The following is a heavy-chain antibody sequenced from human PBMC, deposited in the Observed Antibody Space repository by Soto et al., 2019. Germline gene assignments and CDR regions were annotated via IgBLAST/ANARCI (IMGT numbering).Heavy chain of an antibody. D-gene: IGHD3-10*02. CDR2: ISSSGSTI. CDR1: GFTFSSYE. V-gene: IGHV3-48*03. CDR3: ARAPSLLCLD. J-gene: IGHJ4*02. Sequence: PGGSLRLSCAASGFTFSSYEMNWVRQAPGKGLEWVSYISSSGSTIYYADSVKGRFTISRDNAKNSLYLQMNSLRAEDTAVYYCARAPSLLCLDWGQGTLVTVPS.